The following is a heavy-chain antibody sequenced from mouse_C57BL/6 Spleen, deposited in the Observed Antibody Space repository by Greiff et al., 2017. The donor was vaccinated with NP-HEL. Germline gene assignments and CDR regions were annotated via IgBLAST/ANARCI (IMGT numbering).Heavy chain of an antibody. CDR2: IDPSDSYT. Sequence: VQLQQPGAKLVMPGASVKLSCKASGYTFTSYWMHWVKQRPGQGLEWIGEIDPSDSYTNYNQKFKGKSTLTVDKSSSTAYMQLSSLTSEDSAVYYCARREGDSLAWFAYWGQGTLVTVSA. CDR1: GYTFTSYW. CDR3: ARREGDSLAWFAY. V-gene: IGHV1-69*01. J-gene: IGHJ3*01. D-gene: IGHD3-3*01.